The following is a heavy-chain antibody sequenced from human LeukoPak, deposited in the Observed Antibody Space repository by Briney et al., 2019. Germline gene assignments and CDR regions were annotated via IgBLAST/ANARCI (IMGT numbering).Heavy chain of an antibody. CDR1: GFTFTSYS. D-gene: IGHD6-6*01. Sequence: GGSLRLSCAASGFTFTSYSMNWVRQAPGKGLEWVSTISGGGGSTYYADSVKGRFTISRDNSKNTLYLQVNSLRAEDTAVYYCAKGLAGRYYYGMDVWGQGTTVTVSS. CDR2: ISGGGGST. V-gene: IGHV3-23*01. J-gene: IGHJ6*02. CDR3: AKGLAGRYYYGMDV.